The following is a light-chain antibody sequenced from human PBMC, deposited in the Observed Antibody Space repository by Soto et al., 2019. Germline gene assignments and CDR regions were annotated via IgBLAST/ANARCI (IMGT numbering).Light chain of an antibody. CDR2: GAS. CDR1: QSVSSN. Sequence: EIVITQSPATLSGAPGERATLSFGARQSVSSNLAWYQQKPGQAPRLLIYGASTRATGIPARFSGSGSGTEFTLTISSLQSEDFAVYYCQQYNNLYTFGQGTKLEIK. V-gene: IGKV3-15*01. J-gene: IGKJ2*01. CDR3: QQYNNLYT.